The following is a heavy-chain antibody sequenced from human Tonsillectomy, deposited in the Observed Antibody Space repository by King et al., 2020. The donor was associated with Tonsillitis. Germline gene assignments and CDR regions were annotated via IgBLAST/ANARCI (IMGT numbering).Heavy chain of an antibody. Sequence: EVQLVESGGGLVQPGGSLRLSCAASGFTFSSFWMSWVRQAPGKGLEWVANMNQDGGEKNYLDSVKGRFIISRDNAKNSFYLQMNSLRAEDTAVYYCVRDLSRRYGLYYFEYWGQGTLVTVSS. J-gene: IGHJ4*02. CDR3: VRDLSRRYGLYYFEY. CDR2: MNQDGGEK. V-gene: IGHV3-7*01. D-gene: IGHD5-18*01. CDR1: GFTFSSFW.